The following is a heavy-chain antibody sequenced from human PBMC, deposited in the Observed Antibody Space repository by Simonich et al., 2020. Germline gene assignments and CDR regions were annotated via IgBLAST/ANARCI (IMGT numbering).Heavy chain of an antibody. CDR2: IKPNSGGT. Sequence: QVQLVQSGAEVKKPGASVKVSCKASGYTFTGYYMPWVRQAPGQGLEWMGGIKPNSGGTNYEQKFQGRVTRTRDTSISTAYMELSRLRSDDTAVYYCARVRFEAFDIWGQGTMVTVSS. V-gene: IGHV1-2*02. CDR3: ARVRFEAFDI. CDR1: GYTFTGYY. J-gene: IGHJ3*02.